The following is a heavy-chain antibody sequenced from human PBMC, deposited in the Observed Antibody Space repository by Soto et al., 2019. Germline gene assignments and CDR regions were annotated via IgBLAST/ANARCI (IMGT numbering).Heavy chain of an antibody. D-gene: IGHD6-19*01. CDR3: ARTSGHFDS. Sequence: SQTLSLTCAISGDSVSSNSAAWNWIRRSPSRGLEWLGRTYYRSKWYNEYAVSVKSRIAINPATSKSQFSLQLNSVTPEDTAVYYCARTSGHFDSWGQGTLVTVSS. V-gene: IGHV6-1*01. CDR1: GDSVSSNSAA. J-gene: IGHJ4*02. CDR2: TYYRSKWYN.